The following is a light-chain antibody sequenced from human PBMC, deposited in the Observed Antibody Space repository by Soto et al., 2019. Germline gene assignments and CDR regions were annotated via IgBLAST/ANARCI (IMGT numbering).Light chain of an antibody. J-gene: IGKJ1*01. V-gene: IGKV1-5*03. CDR2: KAT. CDR1: QSIGSW. Sequence: DIQMTQSPSTLSASVGDGVTITCRASQSIGSWLAWYQQKPGKAPKLLIYKATNLQSGVPSRFSGSGSGTDFSLTISSLQPVDSATYFCQQSTTFGQGTKVEIK. CDR3: QQSTT.